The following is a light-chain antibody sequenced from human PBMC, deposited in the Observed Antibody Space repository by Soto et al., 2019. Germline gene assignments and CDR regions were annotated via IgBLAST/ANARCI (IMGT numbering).Light chain of an antibody. J-gene: IGKJ4*01. CDR3: QKYDTAPLT. CDR1: AEISNF. V-gene: IGKV1-27*01. Sequence: DIQMTQSPSSLSASVGDRVTISCRASAEISNFLAWYQRKPGNAPTLLIYGATTVQSGVPSRFSGSGSGTEFTLTISSLQPEDGANYYFQKYDTAPLTFGGGTKVDI. CDR2: GAT.